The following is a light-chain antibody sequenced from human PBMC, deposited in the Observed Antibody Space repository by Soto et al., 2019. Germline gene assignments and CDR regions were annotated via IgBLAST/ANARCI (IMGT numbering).Light chain of an antibody. CDR2: EVS. J-gene: IGLJ2*01. Sequence: QSALTQPPSASGSPGQSVTISCTGTSNDVGNYNCVSWYQQHPGKAPKVLISEVSKRPSGVPDRFSGSKSGNMASLTVSGLQAKDEADYYCSSYSGTNNLLIFGGGT. V-gene: IGLV2-8*01. CDR3: SSYSGTNNLLI. CDR1: SNDVGNYNC.